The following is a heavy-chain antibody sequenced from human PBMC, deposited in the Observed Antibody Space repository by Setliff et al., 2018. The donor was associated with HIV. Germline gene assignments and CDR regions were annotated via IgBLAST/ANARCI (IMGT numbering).Heavy chain of an antibody. Sequence: GSGPTLVNPTEPLTLTCTVSGFSLSNARVGVSWIRQPPGKALEWLAYIFSDDEKSYSTSLKRRLTISKDTSKSQVVLTMTNMDPVDTATYYCARIREPYDFWSGSLVYFDYWGQGTLVTVSS. J-gene: IGHJ4*02. CDR3: ARIREPYDFWSGSLVYFDY. CDR2: IFSDDEK. V-gene: IGHV2-26*01. D-gene: IGHD3-3*01. CDR1: GFSLSNARVG.